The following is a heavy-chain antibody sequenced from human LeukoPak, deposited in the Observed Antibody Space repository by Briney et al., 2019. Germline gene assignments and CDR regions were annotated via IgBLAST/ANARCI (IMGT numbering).Heavy chain of an antibody. CDR3: ARESYWGSSLKGFDS. D-gene: IGHD7-27*01. CDR1: GFSFTSYS. CDR2: IYKTSTNI. Sequence: GGSLRLSCTASGFSFTSYSLNWVRQAPGRGLEWVSYIYKTSTNICYADSVKGRFTISRDNARNSLYLQMNSLRDEDTAMYYCARESYWGSSLKGFDSWGQGTLVTVSS. V-gene: IGHV3-48*02. J-gene: IGHJ4*02.